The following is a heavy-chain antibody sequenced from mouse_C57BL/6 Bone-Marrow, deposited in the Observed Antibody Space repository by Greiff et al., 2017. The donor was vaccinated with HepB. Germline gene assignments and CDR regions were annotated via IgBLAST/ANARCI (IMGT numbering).Heavy chain of an antibody. CDR3: AKGDYGYDGGFAY. CDR2: ISYDGSN. V-gene: IGHV3-6*01. CDR1: GYSITSGYY. D-gene: IGHD2-2*01. J-gene: IGHJ3*01. Sequence: EVQRVESGPGLVKPSQSLSLTCSVTGYSITSGYYWNWIRQFPGNKLEWMGYISYDGSNNYNPSLKNRISITRDTSKNQFFLKLNSVTTEDTATYYCAKGDYGYDGGFAYWGQGTLVTVSA.